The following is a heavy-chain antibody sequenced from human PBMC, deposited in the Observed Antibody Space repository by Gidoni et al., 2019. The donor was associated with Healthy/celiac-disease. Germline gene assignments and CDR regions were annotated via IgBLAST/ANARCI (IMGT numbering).Heavy chain of an antibody. CDR1: GFTFSSYA. J-gene: IGHJ2*01. V-gene: IGHV3-30-3*01. Sequence: QVQLVEAGGGVVQPGRSRRLSCAASGFTFSSYAMHWVRQAPGKGLEWVAVISYDGSNKYYADSVKGRFTISRDNSKTTLYLQMSSLRAEDTAVYYCARDPIVRGRSGLYWYFDLWGRGTLVTVSS. CDR3: ARDPIVRGRSGLYWYFDL. CDR2: ISYDGSNK. D-gene: IGHD3-10*01.